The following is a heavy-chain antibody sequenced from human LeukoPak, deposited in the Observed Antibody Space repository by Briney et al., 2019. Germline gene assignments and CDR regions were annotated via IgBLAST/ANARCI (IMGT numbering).Heavy chain of an antibody. J-gene: IGHJ4*02. Sequence: ASVKVSCTASGYTFTSYYMHWVRQAPGQGLEWMGIINPSGGSTSYAQKFQGRVTMTRDMSTSTVYMELSSLRSEDTAVYYCARDARYGSGSYGHFDYWGQGTLVTVSS. CDR3: ARDARYGSGSYGHFDY. CDR1: GYTFTSYY. V-gene: IGHV1-46*01. D-gene: IGHD3-10*01. CDR2: INPSGGST.